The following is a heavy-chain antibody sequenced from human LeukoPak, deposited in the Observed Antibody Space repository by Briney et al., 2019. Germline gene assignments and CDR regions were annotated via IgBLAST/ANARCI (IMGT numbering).Heavy chain of an antibody. CDR1: GFTFSSYE. CDR2: ISSSGSTI. Sequence: GGSLRLSCAASGFTFSSYEMNWVRQAPGKGLEGVSYISSSGSTIYYADSVKGRFTISRDNAKNSLYLQMNSLRAEDTAVYYCAEVGITMIGGVWGKGTTVTIS. CDR3: AEVGITMIGGV. D-gene: IGHD3-10*02. V-gene: IGHV3-48*03. J-gene: IGHJ6*03.